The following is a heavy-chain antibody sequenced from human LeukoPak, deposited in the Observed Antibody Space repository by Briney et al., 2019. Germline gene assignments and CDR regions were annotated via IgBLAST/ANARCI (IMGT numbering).Heavy chain of an antibody. V-gene: IGHV1-69*06. J-gene: IGHJ4*02. CDR1: GGTFSSYA. Sequence: SVKVSCKASGGTFSSYAISWVRQAPGQGLEWMGGIIPIFGTANYAQKFQGRVTIAADKSTSTAYMELSSLRSEDTAVYYCARSSIIAAAGPYYFDYWGQGTLVTVSS. CDR2: IIPIFGTA. D-gene: IGHD6-13*01. CDR3: ARSSIIAAAGPYYFDY.